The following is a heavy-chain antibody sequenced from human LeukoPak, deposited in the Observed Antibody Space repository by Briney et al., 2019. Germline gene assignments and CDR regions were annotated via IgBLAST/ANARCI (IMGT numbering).Heavy chain of an antibody. CDR3: ARDPRLGSEGMDV. CDR2: IYYSGST. J-gene: IGHJ6*02. Sequence: PSETLSLTCTVSGGSISSGDYYWSWIRQPPGKGLEWIGYIYYSGSTYYNPSLKSRVTISVDTSKNQFSLKLSSVTAADTAVYYCARDPRLGSEGMDVWGQGTTVTVSS. D-gene: IGHD1-14*01. V-gene: IGHV4-30-4*01. CDR1: GGSISSGDYY.